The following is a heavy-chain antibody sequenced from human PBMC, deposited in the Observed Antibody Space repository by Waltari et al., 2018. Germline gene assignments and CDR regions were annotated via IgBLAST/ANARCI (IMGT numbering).Heavy chain of an antibody. CDR2: MSYSGAT. CDR1: GVSITRNRIY. J-gene: IGHJ3*01. V-gene: IGHV4-39*01. D-gene: IGHD5-12*01. CDR3: ATYIGASLGTAAFDV. Sequence: QVQVQESGPGLVKPSETLSLTCSVSGVSITRNRIYWGWIRQPPGQGLEWIGTMSYSGATYSSPSLKSRVTISRDTSENQLSLKLGSVTAADTAVYYCATYIGASLGTAAFDVWGQGTTVTVSS.